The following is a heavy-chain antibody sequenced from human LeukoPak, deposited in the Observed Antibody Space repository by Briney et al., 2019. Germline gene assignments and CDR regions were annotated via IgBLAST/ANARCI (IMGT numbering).Heavy chain of an antibody. CDR1: GDSISSSNCY. Sequence: PSETLSLTCTVSGDSISSSNCYWGWIRQPPGKGLEWIGSIYYSGSTYYNPSLKSRVTISVDTSKNQFSLKLSSVTAADTAVYYCASSISSSWARGFDPWGQGTLVTVSS. CDR3: ASSISSSWARGFDP. V-gene: IGHV4-39*01. J-gene: IGHJ5*02. D-gene: IGHD6-13*01. CDR2: IYYSGST.